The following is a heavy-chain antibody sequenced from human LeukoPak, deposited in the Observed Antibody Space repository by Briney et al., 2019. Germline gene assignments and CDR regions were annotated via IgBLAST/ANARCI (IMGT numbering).Heavy chain of an antibody. V-gene: IGHV3-23*01. CDR3: VRRGYYDSGGYDC. CDR1: GFTFSSYA. CDR2: ISGSGGST. D-gene: IGHD3-22*01. J-gene: IGHJ4*02. Sequence: GGSLRLSCAASGFTFSSYAVSWVRQAPGKGLEWVSAISGSGGSTYYADSVKGRFTISRDNAKNSLYLQINSLRAEDMAIYYCVRRGYYDSGGYDCWGQGTLVTVSS.